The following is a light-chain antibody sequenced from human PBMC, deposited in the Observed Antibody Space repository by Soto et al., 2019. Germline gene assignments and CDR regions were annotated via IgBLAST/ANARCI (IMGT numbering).Light chain of an antibody. CDR1: SSDIGGYNF. Sequence: QSVLTQPPSASGSPGQSVAISCTGTSSDIGGYNFVSWYQQHPGKAPKLMIYDVTKRPSGVPDRFSGSKSGNTATLIVSGLQAEDEADYYCSSHGGSNNPYVFGPGTKETVL. J-gene: IGLJ1*01. CDR3: SSHGGSNNPYV. CDR2: DVT. V-gene: IGLV2-8*01.